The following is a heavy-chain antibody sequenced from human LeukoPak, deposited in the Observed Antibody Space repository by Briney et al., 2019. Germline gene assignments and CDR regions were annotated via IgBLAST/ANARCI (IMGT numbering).Heavy chain of an antibody. Sequence: SETLSLTCTVSGGSISSSSYYWGWIRQPPGKGLEWIGNIYYSGSTYYNPSLESRVTMSLDTSKNQFSLKLSSVTAADTAVYYCARDEDGYVWGSFRAWGQGTLVTVSS. D-gene: IGHD3-16*02. CDR2: IYYSGST. J-gene: IGHJ5*02. V-gene: IGHV4-39*07. CDR1: GGSISSSSYY. CDR3: ARDEDGYVWGSFRA.